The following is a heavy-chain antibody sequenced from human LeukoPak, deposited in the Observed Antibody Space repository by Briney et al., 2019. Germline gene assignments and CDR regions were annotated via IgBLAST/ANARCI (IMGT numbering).Heavy chain of an antibody. CDR3: ARDRERITIFGVVIINNWFDP. CDR2: INPNSGGT. Sequence: GASVKVSCKASGYTFTGYYMHWVRQAPGQGLEWIGWINPNSGGTNYAQKFQGRVTMTRDTSISTAYMELSRLRSDDTAVYYCARDRERITIFGVVIINNWFDPWGQGTLVTVSS. J-gene: IGHJ5*02. V-gene: IGHV1-2*02. CDR1: GYTFTGYY. D-gene: IGHD3-3*01.